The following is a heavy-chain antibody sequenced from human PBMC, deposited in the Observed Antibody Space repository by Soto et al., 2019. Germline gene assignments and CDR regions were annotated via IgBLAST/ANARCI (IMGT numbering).Heavy chain of an antibody. D-gene: IGHD1-26*01. Sequence: SETLSLTCTFSGCSISSGGYYWSWIRQHPGKGLEWIGYIYYSGSTYYNPSLKSRVTISVDTSKNQFSLKLSSVTAADTAVYYCARGELRFWFDPWGQGTLVTVSS. CDR2: IYYSGST. J-gene: IGHJ5*02. CDR3: ARGELRFWFDP. V-gene: IGHV4-31*03. CDR1: GCSISSGGYY.